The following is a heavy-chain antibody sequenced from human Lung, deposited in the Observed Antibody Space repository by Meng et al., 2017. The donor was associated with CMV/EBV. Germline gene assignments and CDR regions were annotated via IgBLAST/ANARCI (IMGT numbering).Heavy chain of an antibody. V-gene: IGHV4-31*11. CDR1: AGSVGSGGYY. D-gene: IGHD5-24*01. Sequence: GRRQWAAPVRSRPAQTLSLACVVSAGSVGSGGYYWSWIRQQPWKALEWIGYIYYTGGTIYNTTHKSPLTISVDTSKNQFSLKLILATAADTAVYYCAREAGRDGDGTPKFDYWGQGTLVTVSS. CDR2: IYYTGGT. J-gene: IGHJ4*02. CDR3: AREAGRDGDGTPKFDY.